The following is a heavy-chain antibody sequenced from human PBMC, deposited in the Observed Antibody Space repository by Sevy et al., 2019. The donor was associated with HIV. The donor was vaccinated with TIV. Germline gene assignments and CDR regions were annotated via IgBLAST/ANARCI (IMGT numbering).Heavy chain of an antibody. J-gene: IGHJ3*02. CDR3: ASTDYYDSDGYYLYAFDI. D-gene: IGHD3-22*01. Sequence: ASVKVSCKAFGGTFSSYAISWVRQAPGQGLEWMGGIIPISATANYSQKFQGSVTITADESTSTAYMEMSGLRSEDTAVNYCASTDYYDSDGYYLYAFDIWGQGTMVTVSS. V-gene: IGHV1-69*13. CDR1: GGTFSSYA. CDR2: IIPISATA.